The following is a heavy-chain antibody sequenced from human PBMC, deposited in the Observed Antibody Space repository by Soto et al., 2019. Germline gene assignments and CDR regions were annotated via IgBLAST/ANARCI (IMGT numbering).Heavy chain of an antibody. CDR1: GGSLSGYY. CDR2: INHSGST. CDR3: ARVFVVWPSSSSSYYYYYYMDV. Sequence: SETLALTCAVYGGSLSGYYWSWIRQPPGKGLEWIGEINHSGSTNYNPSLKSRVTISVDTSKNQFSLKLSSVTAADTAVYYCARVFVVWPSSSSSYYYYYYMDVWGKGTTVTVSS. D-gene: IGHD6-6*01. V-gene: IGHV4-34*01. J-gene: IGHJ6*03.